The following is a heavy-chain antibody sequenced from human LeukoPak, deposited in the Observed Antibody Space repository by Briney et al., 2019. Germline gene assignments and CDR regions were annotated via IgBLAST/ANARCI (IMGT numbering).Heavy chain of an antibody. J-gene: IGHJ4*02. V-gene: IGHV3-15*01. D-gene: IGHD3-10*01. CDR3: ASYGSGSHDY. CDR1: GFTFSNAW. Sequence: GGSLRLSCAASGFTFSNAWMNWVRQAPGKGLEWVGRIKTKTEGGTTDYAAPVEGRFTISRDDSKNTVYLQMNSLKTEDTAVYYCASYGSGSHDYWGQGSLVTVSS. CDR2: IKTKTEGGTT.